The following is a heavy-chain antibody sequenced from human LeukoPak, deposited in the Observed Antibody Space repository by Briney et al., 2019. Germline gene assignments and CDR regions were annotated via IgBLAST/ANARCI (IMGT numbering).Heavy chain of an antibody. J-gene: IGHJ3*02. V-gene: IGHV3-23*01. D-gene: IGHD2-15*01. Sequence: GGSLRLSCAASGFTFSSYAMSWVRQAPGKGLEWVSAISGSGGSTYYADSVKGRFTISRDNSRNTLYLQMNSLRAEDTAVYYCAKDLSGSGDTIVGAFDIWGQGTMVTVSS. CDR1: GFTFSSYA. CDR3: AKDLSGSGDTIVGAFDI. CDR2: ISGSGGST.